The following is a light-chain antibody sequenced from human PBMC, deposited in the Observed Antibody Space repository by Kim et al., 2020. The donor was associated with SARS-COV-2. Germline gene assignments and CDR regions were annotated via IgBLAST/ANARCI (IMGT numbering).Light chain of an antibody. CDR2: DET. V-gene: IGLV3-21*03. J-gene: IGLJ2*01. CDR1: NVGSKS. Sequence: SYELTQPPSVSVAPGKTARISCGGDNVGSKSVQWYQKRPGPAPGVLVYDETDRPSGIPERFSGSNSGNTATLTISRVEAGDETDYYCQVWDSNSDHVVFGGGTQLTV. CDR3: QVWDSNSDHVV.